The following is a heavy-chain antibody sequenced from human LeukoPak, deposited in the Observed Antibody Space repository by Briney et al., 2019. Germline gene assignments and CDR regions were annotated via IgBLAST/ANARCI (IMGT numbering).Heavy chain of an antibody. D-gene: IGHD3-22*01. CDR1: GFTVSSNY. J-gene: IGHJ3*01. Sequence: PGGSLRLSCAASGFTVSSNYMSWVRQAPGKGLEWVSVIYSGGSTYYADSVKGRFTISRHNSKNTLYLQMNSLRAEDTAVYYCARGWRNYYDSSGNTLDVWGQGTMVTVSS. CDR2: IYSGGST. CDR3: ARGWRNYYDSSGNTLDV. V-gene: IGHV3-53*04.